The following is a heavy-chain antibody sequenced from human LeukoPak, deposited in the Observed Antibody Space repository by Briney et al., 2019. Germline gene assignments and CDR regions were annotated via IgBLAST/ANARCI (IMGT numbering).Heavy chain of an antibody. J-gene: IGHJ4*02. D-gene: IGHD6-19*01. CDR2: IYYSGST. Sequence: SETLSLTCTVSGGSISSSSYYWGWIRQPPGKGLEWIGSIYYSGSTYYNPSLKSRVTISVDTSKNQFSLKLSSVTAADTAVYYCAREEITRGIAVAGSRFDYWGQGTLVTVSS. CDR3: AREEITRGIAVAGSRFDY. CDR1: GGSISSSSYY. V-gene: IGHV4-39*07.